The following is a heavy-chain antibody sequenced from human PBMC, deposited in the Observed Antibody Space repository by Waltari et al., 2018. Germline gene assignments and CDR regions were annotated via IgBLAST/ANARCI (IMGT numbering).Heavy chain of an antibody. D-gene: IGHD1-26*01. CDR2: IKEDGSEK. Sequence: EERLVESGGGVVEPGGSLILSCSASGFTFNMYWMSWVRQAPGKGLEWVDNIKEDGSEKYYVDSVKGRFTIFRDNAKNSVYLQMNSLRAEDTAVYYCAGRIFDIWGQGTMVTVSS. CDR3: AGRIFDI. J-gene: IGHJ3*02. CDR1: GFTFNMYW. V-gene: IGHV3-7*01.